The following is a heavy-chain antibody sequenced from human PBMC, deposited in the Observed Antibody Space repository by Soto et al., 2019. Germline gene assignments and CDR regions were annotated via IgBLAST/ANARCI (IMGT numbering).Heavy chain of an antibody. Sequence: ASVKVSCKASGYTFTNYGLSWVRQAPGQGLEWMGWINIYNGNTNYAQKLQGRVTMTTDTSTTTAYMELRSLRSDDTAVYYCARGVGSGSYYNQYNWFDPWGQGTLVTVSS. CDR2: INIYNGNT. CDR1: GYTFTNYG. D-gene: IGHD3-10*01. J-gene: IGHJ5*02. CDR3: ARGVGSGSYYNQYNWFDP. V-gene: IGHV1-18*01.